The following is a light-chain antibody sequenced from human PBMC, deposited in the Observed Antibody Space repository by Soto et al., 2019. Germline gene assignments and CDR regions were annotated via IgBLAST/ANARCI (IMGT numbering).Light chain of an antibody. Sequence: EIVLTQSPGTLSLSPGDRATLTCRASQSVGNLLAWYQQKPGQAPSLLIYDASSRATGIPARFSGSGSGTDFTLTISSLEPEDFAVYYCQQRSNWLITFGQGTRLEIK. CDR3: QQRSNWLIT. CDR1: QSVGNL. J-gene: IGKJ5*01. V-gene: IGKV3-11*01. CDR2: DAS.